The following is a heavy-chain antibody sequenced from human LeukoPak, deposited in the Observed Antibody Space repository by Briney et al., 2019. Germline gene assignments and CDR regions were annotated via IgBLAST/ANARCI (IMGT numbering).Heavy chain of an antibody. CDR2: IYHSGST. Sequence: SETLSLTCAVSGGSISSSNWWSWVRQPPGKGLEWIGEIYHSGSTNYNPSLKSRVTISVDKSKNQFSLKLSSVTAADTAVYYCARREVTMVRGVITGDAFDIWGQGTMVTVSS. J-gene: IGHJ3*02. CDR3: ARREVTMVRGVITGDAFDI. V-gene: IGHV4-4*02. D-gene: IGHD3-10*01. CDR1: GGSISSSNW.